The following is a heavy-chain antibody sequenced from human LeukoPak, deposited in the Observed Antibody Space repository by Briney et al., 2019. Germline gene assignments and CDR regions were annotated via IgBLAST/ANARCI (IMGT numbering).Heavy chain of an antibody. D-gene: IGHD5-18*01. CDR3: VREGQTAWNDY. J-gene: IGHJ4*02. CDR2: ISWNSGSI. Sequence: PGRSLRLSCAASGFTFDDYAMHWVRQAPGKGLEWVSGISWNSGSIGYADSVKGRFTISRDNAKNSLYVQMNSLRVEDTAVYYCVREGQTAWNDYWGQGTLVTVSS. CDR1: GFTFDDYA. V-gene: IGHV3-9*01.